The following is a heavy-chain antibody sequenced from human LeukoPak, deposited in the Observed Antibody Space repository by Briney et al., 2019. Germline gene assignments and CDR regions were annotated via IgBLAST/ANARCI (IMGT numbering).Heavy chain of an antibody. CDR3: ARSAVIVATNPYYYYGVDV. J-gene: IGHJ6*02. CDR1: GGSISSYY. V-gene: IGHV4-59*12. CDR2: IYYSGST. D-gene: IGHD5-12*01. Sequence: SETLSLTCTVSGGSISSYYWSWIRQPPGKGLEWIGYIYYSGSTNYNPSLKSRVTISVDTSKNQFSLKLSSVTAADTAVYYCARSAVIVATNPYYYYGVDVWGQGTTVTVSS.